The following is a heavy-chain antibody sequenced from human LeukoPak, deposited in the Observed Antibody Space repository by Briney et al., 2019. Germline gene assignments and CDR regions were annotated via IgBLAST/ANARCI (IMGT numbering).Heavy chain of an antibody. CDR3: ARDQGIVVVPAANFPDY. V-gene: IGHV1-2*02. J-gene: IGHJ4*02. D-gene: IGHD2-2*01. CDR2: INPNSGGT. Sequence: ASVKVSCKASGYTFTGYYMHWVRQAPGQGLEWMGWINPNSGGTNYAQKFQGRVTMTRDTSISTAYIELSRLRSDDTAVYYCARDQGIVVVPAANFPDYWGQGTLVTVSS. CDR1: GYTFTGYY.